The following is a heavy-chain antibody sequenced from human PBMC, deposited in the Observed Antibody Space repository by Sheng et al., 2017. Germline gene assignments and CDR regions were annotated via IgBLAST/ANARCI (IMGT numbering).Heavy chain of an antibody. Sequence: QVQLVQSGADVKKPGSSVRVSCKFSGGTFSSDAISWVRQAPGQGLEWMGGIIPMFGIANYSQKFQGRVTITADKSTSTAYMELSSLRSDDTAVYYCARSLGYSSGWYLDWGQGTLVTVSS. J-gene: IGHJ4*02. D-gene: IGHD6-19*01. CDR3: ARSLGYSSGWYLD. CDR1: GGTFSSDA. CDR2: IIPMFGIA. V-gene: IGHV1-69*10.